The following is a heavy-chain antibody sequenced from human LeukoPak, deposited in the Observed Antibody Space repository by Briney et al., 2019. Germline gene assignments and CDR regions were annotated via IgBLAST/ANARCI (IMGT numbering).Heavy chain of an antibody. CDR3: ARYMYDILTGQLTYYFDY. J-gene: IGHJ4*02. CDR2: IYYSGST. V-gene: IGHV4-39*01. Sequence: SETLSLTCTVSGGSISSSSYYWGWIRQPPGKGLEWIGSIYYSGSTYYNPSLKSRVTISVDTSKNQFSLKLSSVTAADTAVYYCARYMYDILTGQLTYYFDYWGQGTLVTVSS. CDR1: GGSISSSSYY. D-gene: IGHD3-9*01.